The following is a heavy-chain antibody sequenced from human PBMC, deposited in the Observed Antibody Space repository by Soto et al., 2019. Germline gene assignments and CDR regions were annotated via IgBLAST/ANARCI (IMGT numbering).Heavy chain of an antibody. D-gene: IGHD2-21*02. V-gene: IGHV1-69*13. CDR2: IIPIFGTA. CDR1: GGTFSSYA. J-gene: IGHJ6*02. Sequence: SVRVSCKXSGGTFSSYAISWVRQAPGQGLEWMGGIIPIFGTANYAQKFQGRVTITADESTSTAYMELSSLRSEDTAVYYCARDRVYCGGDCYSLYGMDVWGQGTTVTVSS. CDR3: ARDRVYCGGDCYSLYGMDV.